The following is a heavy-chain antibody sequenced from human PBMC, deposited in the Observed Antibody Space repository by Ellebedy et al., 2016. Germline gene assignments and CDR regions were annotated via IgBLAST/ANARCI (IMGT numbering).Heavy chain of an antibody. CDR3: ARDWAVAADGSWFDP. CDR2: IYTSGST. Sequence: SETLSLTXAVSGGSISSGGYSWSWIRQPAGKGLEWIGRIYTSGSTNYNPSLKSRVTMSVDTSKNQFSLKLSSVTAADTAVYYCARDWAVAADGSWFDPWGQGTLVTVSS. J-gene: IGHJ5*02. V-gene: IGHV4-61*02. D-gene: IGHD6-19*01. CDR1: GGSISSGGYS.